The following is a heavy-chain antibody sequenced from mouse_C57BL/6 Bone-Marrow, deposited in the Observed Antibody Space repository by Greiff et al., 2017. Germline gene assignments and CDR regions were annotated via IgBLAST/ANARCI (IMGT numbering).Heavy chain of an antibody. CDR2: ISSGSSTI. D-gene: IGHD3-2*02. Sequence: EVHLVESGGGLVKPGGSLKLSCAASGFTFSDYGMHWVRQAPEKGLEWVAYISSGSSTIYYADTVKGRFTISRDNAKNTLFLQMTSLRSEDTAMYYCARRTAQATYFDYWGQGTTLTVSS. J-gene: IGHJ2*01. V-gene: IGHV5-17*01. CDR1: GFTFSDYG. CDR3: ARRTAQATYFDY.